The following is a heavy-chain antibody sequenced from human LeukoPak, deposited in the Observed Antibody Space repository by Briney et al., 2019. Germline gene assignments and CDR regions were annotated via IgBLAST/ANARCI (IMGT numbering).Heavy chain of an antibody. Sequence: GASVKVSCKASGGTLSSYAISWVRQAPGQGLEWMGGIIPIFGTANYAQKFQGRVTITADESTSTAYMELSSLRSEDTAVYYCARGIPGEDDSYGMDVWGQGTTVTVSS. V-gene: IGHV1-69*13. CDR1: GGTLSSYA. CDR2: IIPIFGTA. J-gene: IGHJ6*02. D-gene: IGHD3-16*01. CDR3: ARGIPGEDDSYGMDV.